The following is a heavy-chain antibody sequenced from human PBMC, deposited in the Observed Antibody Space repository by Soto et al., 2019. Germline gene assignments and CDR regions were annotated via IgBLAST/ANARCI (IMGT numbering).Heavy chain of an antibody. D-gene: IGHD6-13*01. J-gene: IGHJ6*02. CDR3: AREAQGSWYLLVGYGMDV. CDR2: IKQDGSEK. CDR1: GFTFSSYW. Sequence: PGGSLRLSCAASGFTFSSYWMSWVRQAPGKGLEWVANIKQDGSEKYYVDSVKGRFTISRDNAKNSLYLQMNSLRAEDTAVYYCAREAQGSWYLLVGYGMDVWGQGTTVTVSS. V-gene: IGHV3-7*05.